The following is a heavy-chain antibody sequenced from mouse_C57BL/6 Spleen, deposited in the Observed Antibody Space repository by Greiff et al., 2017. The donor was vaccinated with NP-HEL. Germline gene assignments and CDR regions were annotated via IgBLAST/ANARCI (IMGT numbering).Heavy chain of an antibody. V-gene: IGHV1-26*01. D-gene: IGHD1-1*01. J-gene: IGHJ2*01. CDR1: GYRFTDYY. CDR3: ASNPLYYYGRGDY. CDR2: INPNNGGT. Sequence: VQLQQSGPELVKPGASVKISCKASGYRFTDYYMNWVKQSHGKSLEWIGDINPNNGGTSYNQKFKGKATLTVDKSSRTAYMELRSLTSEDSAVYYCASNPLYYYGRGDYWGQGTTLTVSS.